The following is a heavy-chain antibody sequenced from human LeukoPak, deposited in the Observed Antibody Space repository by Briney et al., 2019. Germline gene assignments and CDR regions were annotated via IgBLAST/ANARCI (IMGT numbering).Heavy chain of an antibody. D-gene: IGHD2-21*02. CDR1: GFIFSDYY. CDR2: ISTSGSTI. Sequence: GGSLRLSCAASGFIFSDYYMSWIRQAPGKGLEWVLYISTSGSTIYYADSVKGRFTISRDNAKNSLYLQMNSLRAEDTAVYYCARDLRGVTHYFDHWGQGTLVTVSS. CDR3: ARDLRGVTHYFDH. V-gene: IGHV3-11*01. J-gene: IGHJ4*02.